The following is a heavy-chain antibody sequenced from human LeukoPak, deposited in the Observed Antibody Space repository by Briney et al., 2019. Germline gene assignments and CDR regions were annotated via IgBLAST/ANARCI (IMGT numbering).Heavy chain of an antibody. D-gene: IGHD5-12*01. J-gene: IGHJ4*02. CDR2: IYYSGST. V-gene: IGHV4-39*07. CDR3: ARDRANVDILATISPS. Sequence: SETLSLTCTVSGGSISSSSYYWGWIRQPPGKGLEWIGSIYYSGSTYYNPSLKSRVTIPVDTSKNQFSLKLSSVTAAATPVYSCARDRANVDILATISPSWGQGTMVTVSS. CDR1: GGSISSSSYY.